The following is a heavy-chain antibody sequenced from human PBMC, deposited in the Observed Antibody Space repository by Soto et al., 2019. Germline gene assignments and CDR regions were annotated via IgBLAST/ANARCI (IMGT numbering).Heavy chain of an antibody. CDR3: SGCSGGACHRNYGMDV. D-gene: IGHD2-15*01. J-gene: IGHJ6*02. V-gene: IGHV3-21*01. CDR1: GFTFSSCT. CDR2: ISPSTSHI. Sequence: EVHLVESGGGLVKPGGSLRLSCAVSGFTFSSCTMNWVRQAPGKGLEWVSSISPSTSHIYYTDSVKGRFTISRDNAKNSLFLQMKSLRAEDTAVYYCSGCSGGACHRNYGMDVWGQETTVTVSS.